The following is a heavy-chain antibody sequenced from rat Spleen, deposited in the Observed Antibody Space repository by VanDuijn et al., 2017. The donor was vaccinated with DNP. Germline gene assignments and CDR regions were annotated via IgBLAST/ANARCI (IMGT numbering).Heavy chain of an antibody. Sequence: EVQLVESGGGLVQPGRPLRLSCEASGFTFSDFTLAWVRQAPKKGLEWVASINPSGGSTYYRDSVKGRFTVSRDNAKSRLYLQMDSLRSEDTATYYCARSNYGFDYWGQGVMVTVSS. CDR3: ARSNYGFDY. CDR2: INPSGGST. CDR1: GFTFSDFT. V-gene: IGHV5-20*01. J-gene: IGHJ2*01. D-gene: IGHD1-11*01.